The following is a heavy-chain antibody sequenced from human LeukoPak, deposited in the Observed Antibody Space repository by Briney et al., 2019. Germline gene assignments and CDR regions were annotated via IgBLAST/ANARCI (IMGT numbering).Heavy chain of an antibody. V-gene: IGHV4-59*01. Sequence: PSETLSLTCTVSGYSITRGYYWSWIRQPPGKGLEWIGYIYSSGSTNYNPSLKSRVTISVDTSKNQFSLKLSSVTAADTAVYYCARAKYSSYDYASRTFDYWGQGTLVTVSS. CDR2: IYSSGST. CDR3: ARAKYSSYDYASRTFDY. J-gene: IGHJ4*02. D-gene: IGHD5-12*01. CDR1: GYSITRGYY.